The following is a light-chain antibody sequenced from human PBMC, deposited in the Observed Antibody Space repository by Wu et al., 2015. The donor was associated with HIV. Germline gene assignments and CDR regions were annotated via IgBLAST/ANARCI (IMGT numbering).Light chain of an antibody. Sequence: EIVLTQSPGTLTVSPGERVTLSCRASQVVLTRYLAWYQQKPGLPPRLLIYGASSRATDIPDRFSGSGSGTDFTLTISRLEPEDSAVYFXQQYETSVTFGGGTKV. J-gene: IGKJ4*01. CDR3: QQYETSVT. CDR1: QVVLTRY. V-gene: IGKV3-20*01. CDR2: GAS.